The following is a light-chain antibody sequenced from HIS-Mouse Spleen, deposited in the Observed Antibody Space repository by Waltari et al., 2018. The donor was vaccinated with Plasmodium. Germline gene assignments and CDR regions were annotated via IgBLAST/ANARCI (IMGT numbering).Light chain of an antibody. V-gene: IGLV2-11*01. Sequence: QSALTQPRSVSGPPGQSVTISCTGTSSDVGGYNYVSWYQPHPGQAPKLLRYDVSKRPSGVPVRFSGSKSGNTASLTISGLQAEDEADYYCCSYAGSSTFVVFGGGTKLTVL. CDR3: CSYAGSSTFVV. J-gene: IGLJ2*01. CDR1: SSDVGGYNY. CDR2: DVS.